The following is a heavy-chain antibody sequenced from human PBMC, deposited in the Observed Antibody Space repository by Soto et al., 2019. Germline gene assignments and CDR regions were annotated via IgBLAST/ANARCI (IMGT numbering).Heavy chain of an antibody. V-gene: IGHV3-9*01. CDR2: SSWNSDSI. CDR3: AKVYCSTTDCYGFFDK. Sequence: GGSLRLSCAASGFSFNDYAMHWVRQAPGKGLEWVSGSSWNSDSISYADSVKGRFTISRDNAKKSLYLQMNSLRPEDTALYFCAKVYCSTTDCYGFFDKWGQGTLVTVS. J-gene: IGHJ4*02. CDR1: GFSFNDYA. D-gene: IGHD2-2*01.